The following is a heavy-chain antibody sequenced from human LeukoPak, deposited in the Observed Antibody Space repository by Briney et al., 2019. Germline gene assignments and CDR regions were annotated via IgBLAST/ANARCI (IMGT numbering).Heavy chain of an antibody. V-gene: IGHV3-23*01. Sequence: GGSLRLSCAASGFTVSFYAMSWVRQAPGKGLEWVSVIAGGGSSTYYADSVKGRFTISRDNSKNTLDLQMNSLRAEDTAIYYCAKTVVVITFRFDSWGQGSLVTVSS. D-gene: IGHD2-21*01. CDR1: GFTVSFYA. CDR3: AKTVVVITFRFDS. CDR2: IAGGGSST. J-gene: IGHJ4*02.